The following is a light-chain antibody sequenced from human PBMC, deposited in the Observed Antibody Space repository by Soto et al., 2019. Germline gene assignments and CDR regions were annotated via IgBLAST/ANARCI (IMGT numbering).Light chain of an antibody. Sequence: QSALTQPPSASGTPGQRVTISCSGSSSNVGGNPVNWYQHVPTTAPKLPIYTNTQRPSGVPDRFSGSKSGTSASLAISGLQSEDEAEYYCATWDDSLNLLYVFGTGTKVTVL. V-gene: IGLV1-44*01. CDR2: TNT. J-gene: IGLJ1*01. CDR1: SSNVGGNP. CDR3: ATWDDSLNLLYV.